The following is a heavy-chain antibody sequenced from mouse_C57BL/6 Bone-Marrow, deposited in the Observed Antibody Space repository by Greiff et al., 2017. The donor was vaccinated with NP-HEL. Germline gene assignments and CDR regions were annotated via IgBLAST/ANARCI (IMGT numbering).Heavy chain of an antibody. CDR1: GYTFTSYW. V-gene: IGHV1-64*01. J-gene: IGHJ1*03. CDR3: ARYGDWDVGYFDV. CDR2: IHPNSGST. D-gene: IGHD4-1*01. Sequence: QVQLQQPGAELVKPGASVKLSCKASGYTFTSYWMHWVKQRPGQGLEWIGMIHPNSGSTNYHEKFKSKATLTVDKSSSTAYMQLSSLTSEDSAVYYCARYGDWDVGYFDVWGTGTTVTVSS.